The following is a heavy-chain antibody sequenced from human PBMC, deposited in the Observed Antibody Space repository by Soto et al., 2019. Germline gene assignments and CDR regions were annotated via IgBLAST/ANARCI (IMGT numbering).Heavy chain of an antibody. V-gene: IGHV4-4*02. D-gene: IGHD6-13*01. J-gene: IGHJ4*02. Sequence: QVQLQESGPGLVKPSGTLSLTCAVSGDSISSSNWWSWVRQPPGKELEWIGEIYHSGNTNYNPSLKRRVTISVDKSQNQFSMKLRSVTAADTAVYYCASMLSAVGTVTWGQGVLVSVSS. CDR1: GDSISSSNW. CDR2: IYHSGNT. CDR3: ASMLSAVGTVT.